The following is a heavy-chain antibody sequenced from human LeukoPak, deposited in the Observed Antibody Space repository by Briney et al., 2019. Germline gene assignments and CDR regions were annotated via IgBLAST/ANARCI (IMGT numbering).Heavy chain of an antibody. D-gene: IGHD3-10*01. Sequence: ASVKVSCKASGYTFTSYYMHWVRQAPGQGLEWMGIINPSTSTTTYAQKFQGRVTMTRDTSTITVYMELSSLRSDDTAVYYCARAGFVIRATSFDYWGQGTLVTVSS. J-gene: IGHJ4*02. V-gene: IGHV1-46*01. CDR2: INPSTSTT. CDR1: GYTFTSYY. CDR3: ARAGFVIRATSFDY.